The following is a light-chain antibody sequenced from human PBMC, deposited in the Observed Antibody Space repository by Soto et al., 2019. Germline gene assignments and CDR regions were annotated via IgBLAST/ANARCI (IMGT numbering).Light chain of an antibody. J-gene: IGLJ1*01. CDR3: GTWDSSLSAYV. CDR1: SSNIGNNY. CDR2: DNN. Sequence: QFVLMKPPSVSAAPGQKVTISCSGSSSNIGNNYVSWYQQLPGTAPKLLIYDNNKRPSGMPDRVSGSKSVASATLGTTGLQTGDEADYYCGTWDSSLSAYVFGTGTKVTVL. V-gene: IGLV1-51*01.